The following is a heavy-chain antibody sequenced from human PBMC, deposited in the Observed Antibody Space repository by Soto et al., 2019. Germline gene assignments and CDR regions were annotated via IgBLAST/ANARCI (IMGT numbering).Heavy chain of an antibody. CDR3: ARGGQLLSVAFDI. J-gene: IGHJ3*02. D-gene: IGHD2-2*01. Sequence: QVQLVQSGAEVKKPGASVKVSCRASGYTLTRHALHWERQAPGQRLEWMGWINAGNGITTYSQKFQGRVTITRDKSASTAYMELSSLTSEDTAVYYCARGGQLLSVAFDIWGQGTMVTVSS. V-gene: IGHV1-3*01. CDR1: GYTLTRHA. CDR2: INAGNGIT.